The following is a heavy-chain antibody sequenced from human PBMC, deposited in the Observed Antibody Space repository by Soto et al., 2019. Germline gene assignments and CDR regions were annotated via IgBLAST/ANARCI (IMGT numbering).Heavy chain of an antibody. Sequence: QLQLQESGPGLVKPSETLSLTCTVSGGSISSSSYYWGWIRQPPGKGLEWIGSIYYSGSTYYNPSLKSRVTISVDTSKNQFSLKLSSVTAADTAVYYCARHVRGSGWYPYYFDYWGQGTLVTVSS. D-gene: IGHD6-19*01. CDR1: GGSISSSSYY. CDR3: ARHVRGSGWYPYYFDY. V-gene: IGHV4-39*01. J-gene: IGHJ4*02. CDR2: IYYSGST.